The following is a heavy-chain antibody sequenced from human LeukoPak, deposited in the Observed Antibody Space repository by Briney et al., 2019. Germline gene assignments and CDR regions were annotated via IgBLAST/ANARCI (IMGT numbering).Heavy chain of an antibody. Sequence: ASVKVSCKASGYTFTSYDINWVRQATGQGLEWMGWVNPNSGSTDYAQKFQGRVTMTRDTSINTAYMELSSLRSEDTAVYYCARGHYYMDVWGRGTTVTVSS. CDR2: VNPNSGST. J-gene: IGHJ6*03. CDR1: GYTFTSYD. CDR3: ARGHYYMDV. V-gene: IGHV1-8*01.